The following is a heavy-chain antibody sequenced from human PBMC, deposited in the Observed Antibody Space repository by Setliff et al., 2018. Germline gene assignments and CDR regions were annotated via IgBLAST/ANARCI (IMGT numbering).Heavy chain of an antibody. D-gene: IGHD3-16*02. V-gene: IGHV1-2*02. J-gene: IGHJ4*02. Sequence: ASVKVSCKASGYTFVGYYLHWVRQAPGQGLEWMGWINPKTGGTNYAQKFQGRVTMTRDASINTAFMHLSSLKSDDMAVYYCAREPYDYIWGSYRSPYFDHWGQGALVSVSS. CDR1: GYTFVGYY. CDR2: INPKTGGT. CDR3: AREPYDYIWGSYRSPYFDH.